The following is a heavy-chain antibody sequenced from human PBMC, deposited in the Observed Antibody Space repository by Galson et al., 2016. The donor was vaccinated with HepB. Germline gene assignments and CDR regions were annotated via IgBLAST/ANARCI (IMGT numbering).Heavy chain of an antibody. D-gene: IGHD2-15*01. CDR3: ARDLPLLG. J-gene: IGHJ4*02. Sequence: SLRLSCAASGFTFSRYAMSWVRQAPGKGLEWVSSITNIGGNTYYADSVKGRFTISRDNSKNTLYLQMNSLRAEDTAVYYCARDLPLLGWGQGTLVTVSS. V-gene: IGHV3-23*01. CDR2: ITNIGGNT. CDR1: GFTFSRYA.